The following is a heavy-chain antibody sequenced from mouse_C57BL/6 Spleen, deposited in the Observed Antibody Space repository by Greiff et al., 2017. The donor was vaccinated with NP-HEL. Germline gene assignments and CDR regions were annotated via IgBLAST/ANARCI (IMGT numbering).Heavy chain of an antibody. V-gene: IGHV1-50*01. J-gene: IGHJ2*01. D-gene: IGHD1-1*01. CDR2: IDPSDSYT. Sequence: VQLQQSGAELVKPGASVKLSCKASGYTFTSYWMQWVKQRPGQGLEWIGEIDPSDSYTNYNQKFKGKATLTVDTSSSTAYMQLSSLTSEDSAVYYCARGTTVGYWGQGTTLTVSS. CDR1: GYTFTSYW. CDR3: ARGTTVGY.